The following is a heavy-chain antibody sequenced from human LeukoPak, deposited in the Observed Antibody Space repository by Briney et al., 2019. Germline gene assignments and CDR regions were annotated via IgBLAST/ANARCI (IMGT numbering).Heavy chain of an antibody. CDR3: ARCLHSSGWYPYFDY. J-gene: IGHJ4*02. CDR1: GYSFTSYW. D-gene: IGHD6-19*01. CDR2: IYPGDSDT. V-gene: IGHV5-51*01. Sequence: GESLKISCKGSGYSFTSYWIGWVRQMPGKGPEWMGIIYPGDSDTRYSPSFQGQVTISADKSISTAYLQWSSLKASDTAMYYCARCLHSSGWYPYFDYWGQGTLVTVSS.